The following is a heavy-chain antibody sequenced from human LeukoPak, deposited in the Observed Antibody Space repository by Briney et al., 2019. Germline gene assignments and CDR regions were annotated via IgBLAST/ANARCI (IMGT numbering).Heavy chain of an antibody. CDR2: IIPILGIA. CDR1: VGTFSSYA. V-gene: IGHV1-69*04. Sequence: SVKVSCKASVGTFSSYAISWVRQAPGQRLEWMGRIIPILGIANYAQKFQGRVTITADKSTSTAYMELSSLRSEDTAVYYCASTLERATIGFDYWGQGTLVTVSS. D-gene: IGHD5-24*01. CDR3: ASTLERATIGFDY. J-gene: IGHJ4*02.